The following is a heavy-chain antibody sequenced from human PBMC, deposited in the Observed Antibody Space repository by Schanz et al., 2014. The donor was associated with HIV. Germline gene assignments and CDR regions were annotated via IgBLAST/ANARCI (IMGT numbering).Heavy chain of an antibody. J-gene: IGHJ6*02. CDR3: ARDQWGGDYGALRPGYYYYGMDV. D-gene: IGHD4-17*01. V-gene: IGHV4-34*01. CDR2: INHSGIP. CDR1: GSSFNDYY. Sequence: QVRLPQWGAGLLKPSETLSLTCAVYGSSFNDYYWGWIRQAPGKGPEWIGEINHSGIPNYNPSLESRVTISVDPSKNQFSLKLSSVTAADTAVYYCARDQWGGDYGALRPGYYYYGMDVWGQGTTVTVSS.